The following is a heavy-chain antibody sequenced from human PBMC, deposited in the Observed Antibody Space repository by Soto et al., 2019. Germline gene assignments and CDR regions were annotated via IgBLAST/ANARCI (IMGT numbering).Heavy chain of an antibody. CDR2: IIPIFGTA. V-gene: IGHV1-69*13. CDR3: AREEGVATILYSSGAFDI. J-gene: IGHJ3*02. CDR1: GGTFSSYA. D-gene: IGHD5-12*01. Sequence: ASVKVSCKASGGTFSSYAISWVRQAPGQGLEWMGGIIPIFGTANYAQKFQGRVTITADESTSTAYMELSSLRSEDTAVYYCAREEGVATILYSSGAFDIWGQGTMVTVSS.